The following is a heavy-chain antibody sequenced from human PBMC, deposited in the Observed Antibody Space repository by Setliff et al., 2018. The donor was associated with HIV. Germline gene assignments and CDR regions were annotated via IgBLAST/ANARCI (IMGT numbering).Heavy chain of an antibody. CDR2: INHSGST. D-gene: IGHD4-17*01. Sequence: SEPLSLTCAVYGGSFSGYYWSWIRQPPGKGLEWVGEINHSGSTNYNPSLKSRVTISVDTSKNQFSLKLSSVTAADTAVYYCALEDTVTTYGFDYWGQGTLVTVSS. V-gene: IGHV4-34*01. CDR3: ALEDTVTTYGFDY. CDR1: GGSFSGYY. J-gene: IGHJ4*02.